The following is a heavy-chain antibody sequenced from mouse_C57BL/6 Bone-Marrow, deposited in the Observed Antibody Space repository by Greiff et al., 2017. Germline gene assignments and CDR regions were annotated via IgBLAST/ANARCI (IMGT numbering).Heavy chain of an antibody. Sequence: VKPGASVKMSCKASGYTFTSYWITWVKQRPGQGLEWIGDIYPGSGSTNYNEKFKSKATLTVDTSSSTAYMQLSSLTSEDSAVYYCARPHYYGSSPWYFDVWGTGTTVTVSS. CDR3: ARPHYYGSSPWYFDV. CDR2: IYPGSGST. CDR1: GYTFTSYW. J-gene: IGHJ1*03. D-gene: IGHD1-1*01. V-gene: IGHV1-55*01.